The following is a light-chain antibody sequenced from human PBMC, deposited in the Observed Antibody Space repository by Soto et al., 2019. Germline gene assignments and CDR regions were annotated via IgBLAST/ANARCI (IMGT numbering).Light chain of an antibody. CDR3: TQGIHWPIT. CDR1: QSLVHTDGIAY. CDR2: TVS. V-gene: IGKV2-30*02. J-gene: IGKJ5*01. Sequence: VVMTQSPLSLPVSLGQPASISCRSSQSLVHTDGIAYLNWFHQRPGQSPRRLIYTVSNRDSGVPARFSGSGSGTDFTLKISRVEAEDVGVYYCTQGIHWPITFGQGTRLEIK.